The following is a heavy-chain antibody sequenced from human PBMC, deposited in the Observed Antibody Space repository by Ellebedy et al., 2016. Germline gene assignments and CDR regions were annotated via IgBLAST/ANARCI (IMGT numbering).Heavy chain of an antibody. CDR3: ARRRVDFDY. V-gene: IGHV4-34*01. Sequence: GSLRLXXAVYGGSFSGYYWSWIRQPPGKGLEWIGEINHSGSTNYNPSLKSRVTISVDTSKNQFSLKLSSVTAADTAVYYCARRRVDFDYWGQGTLVTVSS. CDR1: GGSFSGYY. J-gene: IGHJ4*02. CDR2: INHSGST.